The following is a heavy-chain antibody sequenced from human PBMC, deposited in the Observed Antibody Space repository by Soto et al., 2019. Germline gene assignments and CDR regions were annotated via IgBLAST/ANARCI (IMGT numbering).Heavy chain of an antibody. J-gene: IGHJ4*02. V-gene: IGHV4-39*01. CDR1: GGSISSSSYY. CDR3: ARHFGYGGYRPLDY. D-gene: IGHD4-17*01. Sequence: QLQLQESGPGLVKPSETLSLTCTVSGGSISSSSYYWGWIRQPPGKGLEWIGSIYYSGSTYYNPSLKSRVTISVDTSKNQFSLKLSSVTAADTAVYYCARHFGYGGYRPLDYWGQGTLVTVSS. CDR2: IYYSGST.